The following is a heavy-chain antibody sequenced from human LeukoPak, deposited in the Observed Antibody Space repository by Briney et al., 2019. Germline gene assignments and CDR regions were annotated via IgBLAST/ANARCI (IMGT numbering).Heavy chain of an antibody. D-gene: IGHD5-12*01. CDR1: GGSFSGYY. CDR3: ARGARTPSGYGSRTAGRANWFDP. V-gene: IGHV4-34*01. Sequence: SSETLSLTCAVYGGSFSGYYWSWIRQPPGKWLEWIRVINHSGSPNYNPSLKSRVTISVDTPKNQFFLKLSSVTAADTAVYYCARGARTPSGYGSRTAGRANWFDPWGQGTLVTVSS. J-gene: IGHJ5*02. CDR2: INHSGSP.